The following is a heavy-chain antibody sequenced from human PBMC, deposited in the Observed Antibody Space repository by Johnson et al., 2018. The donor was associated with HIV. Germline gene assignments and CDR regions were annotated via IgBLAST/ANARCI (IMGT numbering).Heavy chain of an antibody. J-gene: IGHJ3*02. V-gene: IGHV3-30*04. CDR2: ISYDGSNK. CDR1: GFTFSSYA. Sequence: VQLVESGGGVVQPGRSLRLSCAASGFTFSSYAMHWVRQAPGKGLEWVAVISYDGSNKYYADSVKGRFTISRDNSKNTLYLQMNSLRAEDTAVYYCAREERSPGGVAFDIWGQGTMVTVSS. CDR3: AREERSPGGVAFDI. D-gene: IGHD3-16*01.